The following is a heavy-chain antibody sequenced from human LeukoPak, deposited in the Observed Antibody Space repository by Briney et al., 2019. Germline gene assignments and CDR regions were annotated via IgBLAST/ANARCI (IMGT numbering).Heavy chain of an antibody. D-gene: IGHD3-22*01. CDR3: AREVPYDSSAPGDI. J-gene: IGHJ3*02. Sequence: GASVKVSCKASGYTFTGYYMHWVRQAPGQGLEWMGWINPNSGGTNYAQKFQGRVTMTRDTSISTAYMELSRLRSDDTAVYYCAREVPYDSSAPGDIWGQGTMVTVSS. CDR2: INPNSGGT. V-gene: IGHV1-2*02. CDR1: GYTFTGYY.